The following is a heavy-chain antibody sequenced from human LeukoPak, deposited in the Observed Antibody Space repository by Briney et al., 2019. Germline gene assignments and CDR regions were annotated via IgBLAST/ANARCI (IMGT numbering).Heavy chain of an antibody. J-gene: IGHJ5*02. Sequence: SETLSLTCTVSGGSISSSSYYWGWIRQPPGKGLEWIGSIYYSGSTYYNPSLKSRVTISVDTSKNQFSLKLSSVTAADTAVYYCARGLVEMATIGRWFDPWGQGTLVTVSS. D-gene: IGHD5-24*01. CDR2: IYYSGST. V-gene: IGHV4-39*07. CDR1: GGSISSSSYY. CDR3: ARGLVEMATIGRWFDP.